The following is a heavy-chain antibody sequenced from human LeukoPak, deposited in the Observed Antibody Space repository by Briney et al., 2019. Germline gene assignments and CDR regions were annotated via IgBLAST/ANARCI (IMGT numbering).Heavy chain of an antibody. D-gene: IGHD7-27*01. Sequence: GGSLRPSCAASGFTFSSYNMNWVRQAPGKGLEWVSSISSSSNYIYYADSVKGRFTISRDNAKNSLYLQMNSLRAEDTAVYYCARDTLGIPTDWGQGTLVTVSS. CDR3: ARDTLGIPTD. V-gene: IGHV3-21*01. CDR2: ISSSSNYI. CDR1: GFTFSSYN. J-gene: IGHJ4*02.